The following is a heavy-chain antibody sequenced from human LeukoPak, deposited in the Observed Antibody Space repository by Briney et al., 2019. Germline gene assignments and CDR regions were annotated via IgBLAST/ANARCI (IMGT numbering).Heavy chain of an antibody. CDR3: VRETYGAGNRSFDL. Sequence: GGSLRLSCAASGFTFCTYWMHWVRQAPGEGLVWVSRIHSTESYTAYADSVKGRFTISRDNAKNTLSLHMSSLRAEDAAIYYCVRETYGAGNRSFDLWGRGTLVIVSS. V-gene: IGHV3-74*01. D-gene: IGHD3-10*01. J-gene: IGHJ2*01. CDR2: IHSTESYT. CDR1: GFTFCTYW.